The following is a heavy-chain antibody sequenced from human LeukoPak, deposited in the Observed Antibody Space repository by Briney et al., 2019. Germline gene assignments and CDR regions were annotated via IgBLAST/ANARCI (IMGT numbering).Heavy chain of an antibody. J-gene: IGHJ4*02. D-gene: IGHD3-22*01. CDR2: MNSDGSIT. V-gene: IGHV3-74*01. CDR1: GFTFSSYA. Sequence: PGGSLRLSCAASGFTFSSYAMSWVRQAPGKGLVWVARMNSDGSITNYADSVKGRFTISRDNAKNTVFLQMNSLRVEDTAVYYCARDQGVAGWLSAWGQGTLVTVSS. CDR3: ARDQGVAGWLSA.